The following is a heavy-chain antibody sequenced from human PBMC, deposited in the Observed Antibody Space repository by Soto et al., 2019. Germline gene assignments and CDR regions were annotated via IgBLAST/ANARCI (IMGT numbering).Heavy chain of an antibody. D-gene: IGHD3-9*01. J-gene: IGHJ6*02. V-gene: IGHV4-34*09. CDR2: IYYSGST. CDR3: ARNGGPSYDILTGYGPPRKNYYYYGMDV. CDR1: GGSFSGYQ. Sequence: SETLSLTCAVYGGSFSGYQWSWIRQTPGKGLEWIGYIYYSGSTYYNPSLKSRVTISVDTSKNQFSLKLSSVTAADTAVYYCARNGGPSYDILTGYGPPRKNYYYYGMDVWGQGTTVTVSS.